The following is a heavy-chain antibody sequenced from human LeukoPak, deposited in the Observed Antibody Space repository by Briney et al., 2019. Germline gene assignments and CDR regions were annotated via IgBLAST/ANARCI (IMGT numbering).Heavy chain of an antibody. Sequence: GGSLRLSCAASGLNFNVYGMHWVRQAPGKGLEWVAFIRYDATNAYYSDSVKGRFTISRDNAKNSLYLQMNSLRVEYTAIYYCVKESPYRAPTRTYYFDYWGQGTLVTVSS. CDR3: VKESPYRAPTRTYYFDY. CDR2: IRYDATNA. CDR1: GLNFNVYG. V-gene: IGHV3-30*02. J-gene: IGHJ4*02. D-gene: IGHD1-14*01.